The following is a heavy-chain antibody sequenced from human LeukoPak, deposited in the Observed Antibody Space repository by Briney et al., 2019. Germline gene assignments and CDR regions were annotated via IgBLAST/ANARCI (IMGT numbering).Heavy chain of an antibody. CDR3: ARDPSGYCSGGSCSNVDTAMVRRDY. J-gene: IGHJ4*02. CDR2: ISSSSSYI. CDR1: GFTFSSYA. Sequence: GGSLRLSCAASGFTFSSYAMSWVRQALGKGLEWVSSISSSSSYIYYADSVKGRFTISRDNAKNSLYLQMNSLRAEDTAVYYCARDPSGYCSGGSCSNVDTAMVRRDYWGQGTLVTVSS. D-gene: IGHD2-15*01. V-gene: IGHV3-21*01.